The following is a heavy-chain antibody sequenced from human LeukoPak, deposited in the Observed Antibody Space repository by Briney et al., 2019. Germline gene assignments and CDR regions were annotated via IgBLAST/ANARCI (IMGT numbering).Heavy chain of an antibody. J-gene: IGHJ4*02. D-gene: IGHD6-13*01. CDR3: ANRVAAGGNIYLDS. CDR2: ITNSGDNT. V-gene: IGHV3-23*01. Sequence: GGSLRLCCGXSGFTFYSYAMNWVRQAPGKGVEGVSGITNSGDNTYYADSVKVRFTISRDNSKNTLYLQMNSLRADDTAVYYCANRVAAGGNIYLDSWGQGTLVTVSA. CDR1: GFTFYSYA.